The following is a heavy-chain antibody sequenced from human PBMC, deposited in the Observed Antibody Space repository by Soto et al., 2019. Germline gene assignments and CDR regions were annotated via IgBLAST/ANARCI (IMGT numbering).Heavy chain of an antibody. CDR3: ASLQNYYYYMDV. CDR1: GFTVSSNY. V-gene: IGHV3-53*01. CDR2: IYSGGST. Sequence: GGSLRLSCAASGFTVSSNYMSWVRQAPGKGLEWVSVIYSGGSTYYADSVKGRFTIPRDNSKNTLYLQMNSLRAEDTAVYYCASLQNYYYYMDVWGKGTTVTVSS. J-gene: IGHJ6*03.